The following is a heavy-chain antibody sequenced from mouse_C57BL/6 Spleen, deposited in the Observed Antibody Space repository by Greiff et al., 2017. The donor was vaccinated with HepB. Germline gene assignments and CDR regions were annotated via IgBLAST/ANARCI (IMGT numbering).Heavy chain of an antibody. Sequence: EVKLMESGAGLVKPGGSLKLSCAASGFTFSSYAMSWVRQTPEKRLEWVAYISSGGDYIYYADTVKGRFTISRDNARNTLYLQMSSLKSEDTAMYYCTRDRRAYYYGSSYGLAYWGQGTLVTVSA. D-gene: IGHD1-1*01. V-gene: IGHV5-9-1*02. CDR3: TRDRRAYYYGSSYGLAY. J-gene: IGHJ3*01. CDR2: ISSGGDYI. CDR1: GFTFSSYA.